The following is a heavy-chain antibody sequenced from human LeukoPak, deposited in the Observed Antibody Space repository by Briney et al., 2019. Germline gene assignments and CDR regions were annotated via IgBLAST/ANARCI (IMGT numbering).Heavy chain of an antibody. CDR3: ATRYGSGTYYMGY. J-gene: IGHJ4*02. Sequence: PGASLRLSCAASGFTFSSYAMSWVRQAPGKGLEWVSTISNTGGSTFYADSVKGRFTVSRDNSKNTLYLQMNGLRAEDTAVYYCATRYGSGTYYMGYWGQGTLVTVSS. CDR2: ISNTGGST. CDR1: GFTFSSYA. D-gene: IGHD3-10*01. V-gene: IGHV3-23*01.